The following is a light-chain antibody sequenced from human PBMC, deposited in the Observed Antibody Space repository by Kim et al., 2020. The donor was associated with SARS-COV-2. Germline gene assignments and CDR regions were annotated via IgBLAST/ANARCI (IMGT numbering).Light chain of an antibody. J-gene: IGLJ3*02. CDR3: QGWDSSSDHPV. Sequence: SYELTQPPSVSVAPGKTARMTCGGNNIGGKSVHWYRQKPGQAPALVIFYDTDRPSGIPERMSGSNSGNTATLTISWVEAGDEADYYCQGWDSSSDHPVFG. CDR1: NIGGKS. CDR2: YDT. V-gene: IGLV3-21*04.